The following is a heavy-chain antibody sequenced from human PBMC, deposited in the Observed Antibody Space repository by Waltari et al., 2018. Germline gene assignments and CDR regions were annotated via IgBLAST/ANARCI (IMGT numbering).Heavy chain of an antibody. CDR3: ARLGGDRFGSLRHCGPASCTTWIDP. D-gene: IGHD2-2*01. CDR1: GGSISGFY. J-gene: IGHJ5*02. CDR2: IFYTGNT. V-gene: IGHV4-59*01. Sequence: VLLEESGPGLVKHSETLSLTCTVSGGSISGFYWTWIRQPPGQGLEYIGYIFYTGNTNYNPSLKSRVIISVDTSRNQCSLKMRSLTAADTAVYYCARLGGDRFGSLRHCGPASCTTWIDPWGRGTLVTVSS.